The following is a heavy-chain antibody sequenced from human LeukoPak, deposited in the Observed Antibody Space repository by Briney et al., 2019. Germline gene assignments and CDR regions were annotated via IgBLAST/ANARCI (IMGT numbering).Heavy chain of an antibody. D-gene: IGHD4-17*01. J-gene: IGHJ4*02. CDR2: INSDGSST. V-gene: IGHV3-74*01. Sequence: GGSLRLSCAASGFTFSSYWMHWVRQAPGKGLVWVSRINSDGSSTSYADSVKGRFTISRDNAKNTLYLQMNSLRAEDTAVYYCAKDGYYGDFIFFDYWGQGTLVTVSS. CDR3: AKDGYYGDFIFFDY. CDR1: GFTFSSYW.